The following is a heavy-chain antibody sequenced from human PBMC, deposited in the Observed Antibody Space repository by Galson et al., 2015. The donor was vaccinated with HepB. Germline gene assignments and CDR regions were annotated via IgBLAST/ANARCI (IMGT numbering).Heavy chain of an antibody. CDR1: RGSLSGYF. D-gene: IGHD6-13*01. Sequence: SETLSLTCVVSRGSLSGYFWSWIRQSPGEGLEWIGEINHSGNTNFHPSLKSRVTMSLDTSKNQFSLNLTSVTAADTAVYYCARGELTSTWAAPGYWGQGTLVTVSS. CDR2: INHSGNT. V-gene: IGHV4-34*01. CDR3: ARGELTSTWAAPGY. J-gene: IGHJ4*02.